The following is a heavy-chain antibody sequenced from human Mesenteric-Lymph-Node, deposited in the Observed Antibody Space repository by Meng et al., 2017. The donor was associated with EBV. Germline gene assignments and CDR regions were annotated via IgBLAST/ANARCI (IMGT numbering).Heavy chain of an antibody. V-gene: IGHV7-4-1*02. J-gene: IGHJ4*02. Sequence: QVQLVQSGAEVKKPXXSXKGXCKASGYSFTSYTLNWVRQAPGQGLEWMGWINTNTGNPTYAQDFTGHFVFSLDTSVTTAYLQISSLKAEDTAVYYCARDSGNYYYYFDYWGQGTLVTVSS. D-gene: IGHD1-26*01. CDR1: GYSFTSYT. CDR2: INTNTGNP. CDR3: ARDSGNYYYYFDY.